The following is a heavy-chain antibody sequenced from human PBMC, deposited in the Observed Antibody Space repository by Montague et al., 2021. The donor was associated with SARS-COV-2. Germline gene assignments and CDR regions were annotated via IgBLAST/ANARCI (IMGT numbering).Heavy chain of an antibody. D-gene: IGHD6-13*01. CDR2: ISSSGHTI. CDR3: ARVEGTMAAAFDR. Sequence: SLRLSCAASGFSFSKYSINWVRLTPGKGLEWLSYISSSGHTIYYADSVKGRFSISRDNAKNSLFLQMNTLRDEDTALYYCARVEGTMAAAFDRWGQGTLVIVSS. V-gene: IGHV3-48*02. J-gene: IGHJ5*02. CDR1: GFSFSKYS.